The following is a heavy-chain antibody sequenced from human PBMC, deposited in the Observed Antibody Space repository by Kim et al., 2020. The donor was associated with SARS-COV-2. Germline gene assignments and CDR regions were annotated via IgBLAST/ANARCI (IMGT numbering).Heavy chain of an antibody. CDR1: GFSFSTYS. V-gene: IGHV3-21*01. CDR3: ASFSTYAAASGGY. Sequence: GGSLRLSCVASGFSFSTYSMNWVRQAPGKGLEWVSSISGRSEYIYYADSVKGRFTISRDNAKNSLWLQMNSLRAEDTAVYYCASFSTYAAASGGYWGQGTQVIVSS. J-gene: IGHJ4*02. D-gene: IGHD6-13*01. CDR2: ISGRSEYI.